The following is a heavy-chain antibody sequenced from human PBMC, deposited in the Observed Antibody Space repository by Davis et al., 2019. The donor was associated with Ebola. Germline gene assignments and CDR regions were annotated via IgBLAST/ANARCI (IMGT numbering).Heavy chain of an antibody. CDR3: ARDRLGGTLPRGAFNI. D-gene: IGHD1-26*01. V-gene: IGHV1-69*13. Sequence: AASVKVSCKVSGGSFRSYGISWVRQAPGQGLEWMGVIIPPFGKTNYAQRFQGRVTITADESTRKVYLDLISLRSDDTAVYYCARDRLGGTLPRGAFNIWGQGTKVTVSS. CDR1: GGSFRSYG. J-gene: IGHJ3*02. CDR2: IIPPFGKT.